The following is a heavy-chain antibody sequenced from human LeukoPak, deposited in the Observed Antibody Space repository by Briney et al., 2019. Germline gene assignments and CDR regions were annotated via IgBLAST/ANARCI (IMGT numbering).Heavy chain of an antibody. CDR3: ARSGLIVAVAGDFDY. CDR1: GGSISSYY. V-gene: IGHV4-34*01. J-gene: IGHJ4*02. D-gene: IGHD6-19*01. Sequence: SETLSLTCTVSGGSISSYYWSWIRQPPGKGLEWIGEINHSGSTNYNPSLKSRVTISVDTSKNQFSLKLSSVTAADTAVYYCARSGLIVAVAGDFDYWGQGTLVTVS. CDR2: INHSGST.